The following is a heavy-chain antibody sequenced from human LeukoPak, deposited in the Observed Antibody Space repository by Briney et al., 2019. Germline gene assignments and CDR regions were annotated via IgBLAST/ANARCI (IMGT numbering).Heavy chain of an antibody. J-gene: IGHJ4*02. CDR2: ISGSGGST. CDR3: VKEGFGFGGYDCFDY. D-gene: IGHD5-12*01. V-gene: IGHV3-23*01. Sequence: GGSLRLSCAASGFTFSSYATSWVRQAPGKGLEWVSAISGSGGSTYYADSVKGRFTISRDNSKNTLYLQMNSLRAEDTAVYYCVKEGFGFGGYDCFDYWGQGTLVTVSS. CDR1: GFTFSSYA.